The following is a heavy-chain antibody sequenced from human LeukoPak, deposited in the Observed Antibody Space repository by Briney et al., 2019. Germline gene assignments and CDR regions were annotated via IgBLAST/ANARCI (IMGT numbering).Heavy chain of an antibody. V-gene: IGHV3-21*01. CDR2: ITSSSTYT. CDR1: GFSFSSYN. Sequence: GGSLRLSCAASGFSFSSYNMNWVRQTPGKGLEWVSSITSSSTYTFYADSVKGRFTISRDNAKNSLYLQMNSLRAEDTAVYYCARDKVVGATYLDYWGQGTLVTVSS. J-gene: IGHJ4*02. D-gene: IGHD1-26*01. CDR3: ARDKVVGATYLDY.